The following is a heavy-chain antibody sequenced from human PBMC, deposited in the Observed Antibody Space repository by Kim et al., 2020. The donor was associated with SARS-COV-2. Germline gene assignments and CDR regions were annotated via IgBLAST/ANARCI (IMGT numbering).Heavy chain of an antibody. Sequence: SVKVSCKASGGTFNSYAISWVRQAPGQGLEWMGGIIPIVDTANYAQKFQGRVSITADESTTTVYMDLSSLKYEDTAVYYCARGPFDSDSIGYYLGYYFD. CDR2: IIPIVDTA. CDR1: GGTFNSYA. CDR3: ARGPFDSDSIGYYLGYYFD. D-gene: IGHD3-22*01. V-gene: IGHV1-69*13. J-gene: IGHJ4*01.